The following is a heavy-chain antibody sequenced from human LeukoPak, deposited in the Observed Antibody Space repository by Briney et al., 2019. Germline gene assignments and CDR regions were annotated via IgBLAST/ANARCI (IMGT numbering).Heavy chain of an antibody. CDR1: GGSITTSYW. J-gene: IGHJ4*02. Sequence: SETLSLTCAVSGGSITTSYWTWVRQTPGKGLEWIGEMYHSGGPNYNPSLKSRVTISVDKSKNQFSLTLNSVTAADTAVYYCARDRSSGWYRRYGYYFDYWGQGTLVTVSS. CDR3: ARDRSSGWYRRYGYYFDY. CDR2: MYHSGGP. D-gene: IGHD6-19*01. V-gene: IGHV4-4*02.